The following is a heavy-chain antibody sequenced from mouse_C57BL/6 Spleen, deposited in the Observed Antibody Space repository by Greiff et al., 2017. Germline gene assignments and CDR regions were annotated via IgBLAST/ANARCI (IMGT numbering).Heavy chain of an antibody. Sequence: QVQLKQSGAELAKPGASVKLSCKASGYTFTSYWMHWVKQRPGQGLEWIGYINPSRGYTKYNQKSKNMATLTADKFSSTAYMQLISLTYEDSAVYYCARWDLFDYWGQGTTLTVSS. D-gene: IGHD4-1*01. V-gene: IGHV1-7*01. J-gene: IGHJ2*01. CDR3: ARWDLFDY. CDR1: GYTFTSYW. CDR2: INPSRGYT.